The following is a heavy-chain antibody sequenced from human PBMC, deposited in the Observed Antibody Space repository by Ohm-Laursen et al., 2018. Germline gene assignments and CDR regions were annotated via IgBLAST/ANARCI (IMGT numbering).Heavy chain of an antibody. V-gene: IGHV3-7*01. J-gene: IGHJ4*02. D-gene: IGHD3-16*01. CDR1: GFTFSNYA. CDR2: IKQDGSEK. Sequence: SLRLSCAASGFTFSNYAMRWVRQAPGKGLEWVANIKQDGSEKYYVDSVKGRFTISRGNAKNSLYLQMSSLRAEDTAVYHCVRVFRSGDLLRGQGTLVTVSS. CDR3: VRVFRSGDLL.